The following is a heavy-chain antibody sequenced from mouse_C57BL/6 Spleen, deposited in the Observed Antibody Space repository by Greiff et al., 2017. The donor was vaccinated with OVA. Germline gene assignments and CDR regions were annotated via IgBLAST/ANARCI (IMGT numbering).Heavy chain of an antibody. V-gene: IGHV5-16*01. Sequence: EVKLVESEGGLVQPGSSMKLSCTASGFTFSDYYMAWVRQVPETGLEWVANINYDGSSTYYLDSLKSRFIISRDNAKNILYLQMSSLKSEDTATYYCARGEGYGYWYFDVWGTGTTVTVSS. CDR2: INYDGSST. J-gene: IGHJ1*03. CDR3: ARGEGYGYWYFDV. CDR1: GFTFSDYY. D-gene: IGHD2-2*01.